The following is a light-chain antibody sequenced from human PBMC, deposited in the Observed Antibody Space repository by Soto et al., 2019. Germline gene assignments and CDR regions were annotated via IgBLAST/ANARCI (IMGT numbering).Light chain of an antibody. CDR2: EVS. CDR1: SSDVGAYDY. V-gene: IGLV2-14*03. CDR3: SSYTSSSTRV. J-gene: IGLJ1*01. Sequence: QSALTQPASVSGSPGQSITISCTGTSSDVGAYDYVSWYQQHPDKAPKLMIYEVSNRPSGVSNRFSGSKSVNPATLTISGLQADDEADYYCSSYTSSSTRVFGTGTKVTVL.